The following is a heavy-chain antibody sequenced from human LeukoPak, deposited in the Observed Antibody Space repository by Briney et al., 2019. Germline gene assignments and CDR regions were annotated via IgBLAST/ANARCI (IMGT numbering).Heavy chain of an antibody. CDR2: ISRNGGST. Sequence: PGGSLRLSCAVSGFTLSSHVMHWVRQAPGKGLEYVAGISRNGGSTYYAHSVQGRSTISRDNSKNTQYLQMGSLRAEDMAVYYCARDLGGGSGWCFDYWGQGTLVTVSS. J-gene: IGHJ4*02. D-gene: IGHD6-19*01. CDR3: ARDLGGGSGWCFDY. CDR1: GFTLSSHV. V-gene: IGHV3-64*01.